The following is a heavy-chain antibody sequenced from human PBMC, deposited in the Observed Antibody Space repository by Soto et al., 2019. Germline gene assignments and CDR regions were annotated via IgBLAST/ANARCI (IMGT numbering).Heavy chain of an antibody. CDR1: GGSIRSYY. D-gene: IGHD6-6*01. CDR2: IYYSGST. V-gene: IGHV4-59*01. J-gene: IGHJ5*02. CDR3: ARLRGVDSSSRWFDP. Sequence: SETLSLTCTVSGGSIRSYYLSWIRQPPGKGLEWIGYIYYSGSTNYNPSLKSRVTISVDTSKNQFSLKLSSVTAADTAVYYCARLRGVDSSSRWFDPWGQGTLVTVSS.